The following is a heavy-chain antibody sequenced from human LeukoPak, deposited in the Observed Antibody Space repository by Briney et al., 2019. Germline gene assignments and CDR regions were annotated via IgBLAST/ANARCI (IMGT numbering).Heavy chain of an antibody. CDR1: GFTFNSYA. CDR2: ISGSGGST. CDR3: AKGQGYDRTTGMDV. D-gene: IGHD3-22*01. Sequence: GGSLRLSCAASGFTFNSYAMSWVRQAPGKGLEWVSVISGSGGSTYYADSVKGRFTISRDNSKNTLYLQMNSLRAEDTAVYYCAKGQGYDRTTGMDVWGQGTTVTVSS. V-gene: IGHV3-23*01. J-gene: IGHJ6*02.